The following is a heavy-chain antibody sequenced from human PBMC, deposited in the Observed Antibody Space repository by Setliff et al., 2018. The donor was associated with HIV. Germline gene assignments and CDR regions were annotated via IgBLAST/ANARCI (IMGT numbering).Heavy chain of an antibody. Sequence: PSETLSLTCTVSGGSISSHSWNWIRQPPGKGLEWIGSIYYSGSTNYNPSLKSRVTISVDTSKNQFSLKLSSVTAADMAVYYCARDWAGMDVWGQGTTVTVSS. J-gene: IGHJ6*02. CDR1: GGSISSHS. V-gene: IGHV4-59*11. D-gene: IGHD3-16*01. CDR2: IYYSGST. CDR3: ARDWAGMDV.